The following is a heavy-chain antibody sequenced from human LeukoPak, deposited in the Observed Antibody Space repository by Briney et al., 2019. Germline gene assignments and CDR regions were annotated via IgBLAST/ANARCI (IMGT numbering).Heavy chain of an antibody. Sequence: SETLSLTCTVSGGSISSSSYYWGWIRQPPGKGLEWIGSIYYSGSTYHNPSLKSRVTISVDTSKNQFSLKLSSVTAADTAVYYCARGYRELELLWDWFDPWGQGTLVTVSS. CDR2: IYYSGST. CDR1: GGSISSSSYY. V-gene: IGHV4-39*07. CDR3: ARGYRELELLWDWFDP. D-gene: IGHD1-7*01. J-gene: IGHJ5*02.